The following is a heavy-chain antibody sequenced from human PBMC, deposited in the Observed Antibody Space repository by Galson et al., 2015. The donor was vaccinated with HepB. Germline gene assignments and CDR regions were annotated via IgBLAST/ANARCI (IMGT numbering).Heavy chain of an antibody. CDR2: IIPTSGAA. CDR3: ARDSSGYPFQF. J-gene: IGHJ4*02. V-gene: IGHV1-69*13. D-gene: IGHD3-22*01. Sequence: SVKVSCKASGGTFSTYSLSWVRQAPGQRLQWMGGIIPTSGAASNAQRFQGRVTFTADGSTSTAYMELSNLRSDDTAVYYCARDSSGYPFQFWGQGTLVTVSS. CDR1: GGTFSTYS.